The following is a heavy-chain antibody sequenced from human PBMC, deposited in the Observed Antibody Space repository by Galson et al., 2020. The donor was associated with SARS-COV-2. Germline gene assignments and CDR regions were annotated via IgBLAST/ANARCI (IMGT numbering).Heavy chain of an antibody. CDR3: AGGDGYSFLLLC. J-gene: IGHJ4*02. Sequence: SETLSLTCTVSGVSVPSALSYWAWTRQPPGKGLEWIGSIYSRGHTYYKPSLKSRVTLSLDPSKHPFSLKLSSLTAAATAVYFCAGGDGYSFLLLCGGQGTL. CDR1: GVSVPSALSY. D-gene: IGHD1-26*01. V-gene: IGHV4-39*07. CDR2: IYSRGHT.